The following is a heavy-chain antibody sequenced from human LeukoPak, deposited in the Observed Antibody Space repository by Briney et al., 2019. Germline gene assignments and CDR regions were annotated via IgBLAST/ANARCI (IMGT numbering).Heavy chain of an antibody. Sequence: SETLSLTCTVSGGSISSYYWSWIRQPPGRGLEWIGYIYYSGSTNYNPSLKSRVTISVDTSKNQFSLKLSSVTAADTAVYYCAAVNDFWSGYPWGQGTLVTVSS. J-gene: IGHJ5*02. V-gene: IGHV4-59*01. CDR3: AAVNDFWSGYP. CDR1: GGSISSYY. D-gene: IGHD3-3*01. CDR2: IYYSGST.